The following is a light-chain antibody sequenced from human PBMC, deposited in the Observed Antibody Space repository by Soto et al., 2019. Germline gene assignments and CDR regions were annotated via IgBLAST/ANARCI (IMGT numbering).Light chain of an antibody. CDR1: SSDVGGYNY. CDR2: DVS. CDR3: SSYTSSSTLMV. V-gene: IGLV2-14*01. Sequence: QSVLTQPASVSGSPGQSITISCTGTSSDVGGYNYVSWYQQHPGKAPKLMIYDVSNRPSGVSNRFSGSKSGNTASLTTSGLQAEDEAAYYCSSYTSSSTLMVFGGGTKLTVL. J-gene: IGLJ2*01.